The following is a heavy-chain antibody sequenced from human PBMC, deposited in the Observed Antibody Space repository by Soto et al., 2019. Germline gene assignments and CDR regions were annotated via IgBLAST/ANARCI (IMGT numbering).Heavy chain of an antibody. D-gene: IGHD5-18*01. V-gene: IGHV4-31*03. J-gene: IGHJ4*02. CDR3: ARIQAEYFSGIDY. CDR2: IYGSGGSGST. Sequence: SETLSLTCTVTCDSITSGGYYWSWIRQHPGKGLEWLGYIYGSGGSGSTLYNPSLKSRITPSVDTSKTQFSINMISVTLADTGVYFCARIQAEYFSGIDYRGPRSLVTVSS. CDR1: CDSITSGGYY.